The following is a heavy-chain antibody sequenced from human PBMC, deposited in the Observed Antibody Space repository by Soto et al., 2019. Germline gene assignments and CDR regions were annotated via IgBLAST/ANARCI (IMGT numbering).Heavy chain of an antibody. CDR3: AKDQDTYCSGGSCYFDY. J-gene: IGHJ4*02. Sequence: HPGGSLRLSCAASGFTFSSYAMSWVRQAPGKGLEWVSAISGSGGSTYYADSVKGRFTISRDNSKNTLYLQMNSLRAEDTAVYYCAKDQDTYCSGGSCYFDYWGQGTLVTVSS. CDR2: ISGSGGST. CDR1: GFTFSSYA. V-gene: IGHV3-23*01. D-gene: IGHD2-15*01.